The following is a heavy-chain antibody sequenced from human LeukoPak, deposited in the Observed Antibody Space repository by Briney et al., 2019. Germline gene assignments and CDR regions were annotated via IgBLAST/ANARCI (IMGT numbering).Heavy chain of an antibody. J-gene: IGHJ4*02. Sequence: PGGSLRLSCAASGFTVSSNYMSWVRQAPGKGLEWVSAIGGSGSGGDTYYADSVKGRFTISRDNAKNSLYLQMNSLRAEDTALYYCAKEDNYYDSSGPIDYWGQGTLVTVSS. CDR3: AKEDNYYDSSGPIDY. CDR2: IGGSGSGGDT. D-gene: IGHD3-22*01. CDR1: GFTVSSNY. V-gene: IGHV3-23*01.